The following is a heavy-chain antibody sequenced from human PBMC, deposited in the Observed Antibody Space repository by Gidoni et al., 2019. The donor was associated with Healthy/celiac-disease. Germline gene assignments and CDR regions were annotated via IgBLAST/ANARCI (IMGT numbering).Heavy chain of an antibody. D-gene: IGHD6-19*01. CDR1: VYSLTSYC. Sequence: LRISCQGSVYSLTSYCISWVRQMPGKVLEWMVRIDPSDSYTNYSPSFQGHVTISADKSISTAYLQWRSLKASDTAMYYCARRGDSSGWFYFDYWGQGTLVTVSS. CDR3: ARRGDSSGWFYFDY. J-gene: IGHJ4*02. V-gene: IGHV5-10-1*01. CDR2: IDPSDSYT.